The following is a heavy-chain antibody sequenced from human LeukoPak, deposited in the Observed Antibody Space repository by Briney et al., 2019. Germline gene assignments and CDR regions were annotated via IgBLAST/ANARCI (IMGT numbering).Heavy chain of an antibody. J-gene: IGHJ5*02. CDR2: ISAYNGNT. D-gene: IGHD3-10*01. V-gene: IGHV1-18*01. Sequence: ASVKVSCKASGYTFTSYVISWVRQAPGQGLEWMGWISAYNGNTNYAQKLQGRVTMTTDTSTSTAYMELRSLRSDDTAVYYCARGYGSGSYYNENWFDPWGQGTLVTVSS. CDR3: ARGYGSGSYYNENWFDP. CDR1: GYTFTSYV.